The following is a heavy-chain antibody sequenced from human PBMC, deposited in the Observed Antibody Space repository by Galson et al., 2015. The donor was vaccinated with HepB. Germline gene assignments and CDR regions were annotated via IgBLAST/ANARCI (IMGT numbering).Heavy chain of an antibody. CDR2: IIPILGIA. CDR1: GGTFSSYA. Sequence: SVKVSCKASGGTFSSYAISWVRQAPGQGLEWMGRIIPILGIANYAQKFQGRVTITADKSTSTAYMELSSLRSEDTAVYYCARDEELAYCGGDCRNNWGQGTLVTVSS. CDR3: ARDEELAYCGGDCRNN. V-gene: IGHV1-69*04. J-gene: IGHJ4*02. D-gene: IGHD2-21*02.